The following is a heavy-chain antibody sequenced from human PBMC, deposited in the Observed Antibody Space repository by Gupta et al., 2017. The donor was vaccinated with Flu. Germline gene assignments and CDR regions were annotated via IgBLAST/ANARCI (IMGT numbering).Heavy chain of an antibody. CDR1: GFTFSSYG. CDR3: ARDGPDDGAFNAFDI. D-gene: IGHD4-17*01. Sequence: QVQLVESGGGVVQPGRSLRLSCAASGFTFSSYGMHWVRQAPGKGLEWVAVIWYDGSNKYYADAVKGRFTISRDNSKNTLYLQMNSLRAEETAVYYCARDGPDDGAFNAFDIGGQGTMVTVSS. V-gene: IGHV3-33*01. CDR2: IWYDGSNK. J-gene: IGHJ3*02.